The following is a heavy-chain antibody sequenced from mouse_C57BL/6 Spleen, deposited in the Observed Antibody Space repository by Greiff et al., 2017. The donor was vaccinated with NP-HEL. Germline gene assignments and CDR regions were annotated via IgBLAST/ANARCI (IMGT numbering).Heavy chain of an antibody. D-gene: IGHD2-1*01. CDR2: IDPGTGGT. CDR1: GYTFTDYE. CDR3: TRKDLSTMGQYFDV. J-gene: IGHJ1*03. Sequence: QVQLQQSGAELVRPGASVTLSCKASGYTFTDYEMHWVKQTPVHGLEWIGAIDPGTGGTAYNQKFKGQAILTADKSSSTAYREVRSLTSEDSAVYYCTRKDLSTMGQYFDVWGTGTTVTVSS. V-gene: IGHV1-15*01.